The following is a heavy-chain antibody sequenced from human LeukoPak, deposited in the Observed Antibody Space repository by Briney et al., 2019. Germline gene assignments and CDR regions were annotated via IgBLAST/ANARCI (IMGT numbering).Heavy chain of an antibody. J-gene: IGHJ4*02. CDR1: GYTFTVYY. CDR3: ARVLLTYYFDSSGYYDY. Sequence: GASVKVSCTASGYTFTVYYMHWVRQAPGQGLEWMGWINPNSGGTNYAQKFQDRVTMTRDTSISTAYMELSRLRSDDTAVYYCARVLLTYYFDSSGYYDYWGQGTLVTVSS. D-gene: IGHD3-22*01. V-gene: IGHV1-2*02. CDR2: INPNSGGT.